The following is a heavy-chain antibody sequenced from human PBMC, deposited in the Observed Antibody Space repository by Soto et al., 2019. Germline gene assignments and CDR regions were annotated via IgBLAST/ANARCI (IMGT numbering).Heavy chain of an antibody. Sequence: EVQLVESGGGLVQPGVSLRLSCTASGITFSSYSMNWVRQAPGKGLEWLSYISSSKTTYADSVKGRFTISRDNAKNSVYLQMNSLRDEDTAVYYCVGDQDVHTPMVHGNYWGRGTRVTVSS. CDR2: ISSSKTT. D-gene: IGHD5-18*01. V-gene: IGHV3-48*02. CDR1: GITFSSYS. CDR3: VGDQDVHTPMVHGNY. J-gene: IGHJ4*02.